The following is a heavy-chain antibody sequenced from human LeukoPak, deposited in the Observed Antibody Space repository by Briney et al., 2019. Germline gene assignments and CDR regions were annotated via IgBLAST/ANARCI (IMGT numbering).Heavy chain of an antibody. Sequence: ASVKVSCKASGYTFTSYYMHWVRQAPGRGLEWMGIINPSGGSTSYAQKFQGRVTMTRDTSTSTVYMELSSLRSEDTAVYYCARDLSAGGDGYNQNDLPAYYFDYWGQGTLVTVSS. D-gene: IGHD5-24*01. V-gene: IGHV1-46*03. CDR2: INPSGGST. J-gene: IGHJ4*02. CDR1: GYTFTSYY. CDR3: ARDLSAGGDGYNQNDLPAYYFDY.